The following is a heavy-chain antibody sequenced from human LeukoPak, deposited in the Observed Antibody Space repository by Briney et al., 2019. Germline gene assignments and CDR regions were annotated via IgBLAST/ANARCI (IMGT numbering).Heavy chain of an antibody. D-gene: IGHD7-27*01. CDR1: GFTFSTYS. J-gene: IGHJ4*02. CDR3: ARDDNWGFDY. Sequence: PGGSLRLSCAASGFTFSTYSMNWVRQAPGKGLEWVSSISGSSIYIYYADSVKGRFTISRDNAKNSLYLQMNSLRAEDTAFYYCARDDNWGFDYWGQGALVTVSS. V-gene: IGHV3-21*01. CDR2: ISGSSIYI.